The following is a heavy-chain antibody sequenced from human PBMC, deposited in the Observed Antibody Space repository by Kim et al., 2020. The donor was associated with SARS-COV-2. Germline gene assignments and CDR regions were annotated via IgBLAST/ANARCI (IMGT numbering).Heavy chain of an antibody. J-gene: IGHJ4*01. CDR2: INYSGST. D-gene: IGHD2-2*01. Sequence: SETLSLTCTVSGGSISGYFWSWIRQPPGKGLEWIGYINYSGSTNYNPSLKSRVTISVDTSKNQFSLKLSSVTAADTAVYYCSRESLGHCSSIGCSPYF. CDR3: SRESLGHCSSIGCSPYF. V-gene: IGHV4-59*01. CDR1: GGSISGYF.